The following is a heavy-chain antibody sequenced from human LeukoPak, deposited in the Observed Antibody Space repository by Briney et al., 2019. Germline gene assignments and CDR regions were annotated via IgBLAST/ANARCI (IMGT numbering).Heavy chain of an antibody. CDR2: ISYSGST. CDR3: ARIHDYGDYASDR. V-gene: IGHV4-59*08. Sequence: SETLSLTCTVSGGSISPYYWSWIRQPPGKGLEYIGYISYSGSTNYSPSLKSRLTISVDTSKNQFSLRLNSVTAADTAVYYCARIHDYGDYASDRWGQGTLVTVSS. J-gene: IGHJ5*02. D-gene: IGHD4-17*01. CDR1: GGSISPYY.